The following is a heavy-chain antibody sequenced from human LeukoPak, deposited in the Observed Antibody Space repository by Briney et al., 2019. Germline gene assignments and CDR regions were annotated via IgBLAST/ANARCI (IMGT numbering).Heavy chain of an antibody. D-gene: IGHD6-13*01. CDR3: ARGGGIAAAGKNFDY. Sequence: SETLSLTCTVSVGSISSGCYYWSWIRQHPGKGLEWIGYIYYSGSTYYNPSLKSRVTISVDTSKNQFSLKLSSVTAADTAVYYCARGGGIAAAGKNFDYWGQGTLVTVSS. V-gene: IGHV4-31*03. CDR1: VGSISSGCYY. CDR2: IYYSGST. J-gene: IGHJ4*02.